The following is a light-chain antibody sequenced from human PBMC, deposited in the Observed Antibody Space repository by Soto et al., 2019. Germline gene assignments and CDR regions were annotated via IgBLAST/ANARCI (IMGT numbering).Light chain of an antibody. V-gene: IGKV2-24*01. CDR3: MQFAHFPRT. CDR1: QSLVYSDGNTY. CDR2: QIS. J-gene: IGKJ1*01. Sequence: DVVLTQTPLSSPVTLGQPASISCRSSQSLVYSDGNTYLSWLQQRPGQPPRLLIYQISNRFSGVPDRFSGSGAGTDFTLKISRVEAEDVGVYYCMQFAHFPRTFGQGNKLEI.